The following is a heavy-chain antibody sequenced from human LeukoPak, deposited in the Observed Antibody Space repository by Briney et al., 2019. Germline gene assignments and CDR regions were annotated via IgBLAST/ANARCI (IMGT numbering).Heavy chain of an antibody. CDR1: GYTFTSYD. J-gene: IGHJ6*03. V-gene: IGHV1-2*02. Sequence: ASVKVSCKASGYTFTSYDINWVRQATGQGLEWMGWINPNSGGTNYAQKFQGRVTMTRDTSISTAYMELSRLRSDDTAVYYCARHPGYMDVWGKGTTVTVSS. D-gene: IGHD3-10*01. CDR2: INPNSGGT. CDR3: ARHPGYMDV.